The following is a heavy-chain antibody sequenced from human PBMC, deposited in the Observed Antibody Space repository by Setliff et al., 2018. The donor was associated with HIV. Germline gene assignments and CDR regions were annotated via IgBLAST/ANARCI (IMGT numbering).Heavy chain of an antibody. CDR3: AKMHTAMDPDTFDI. J-gene: IGHJ3*02. V-gene: IGHV3-7*02. CDR2: IKEDGSEK. D-gene: IGHD5-18*01. CDR1: GFTFSSYG. Sequence: PGGSLRLSCAASGFTFSSYGIHWVRQAPGKGLEWVANIKEDGSEKYYVDSVKGRFTISRDNSKNTMFLQMNSLRVEDTAIYYCAKMHTAMDPDTFDIWGQGTMVTVSS.